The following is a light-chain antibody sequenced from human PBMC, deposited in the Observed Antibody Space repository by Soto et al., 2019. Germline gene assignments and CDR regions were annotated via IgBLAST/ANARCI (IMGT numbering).Light chain of an antibody. Sequence: IQLTQSPSSLSACVGDRVSIHCGGSQGISSYLAWYQQKPGKAPKLLIYAASTLQSGVPSRFSGIGSGTDFTLTISSLQTEDFATYYCKQLNSYPLTFGQGTRLEIK. CDR3: KQLNSYPLT. V-gene: IGKV1-9*01. J-gene: IGKJ5*01. CDR1: QGISSY. CDR2: AAS.